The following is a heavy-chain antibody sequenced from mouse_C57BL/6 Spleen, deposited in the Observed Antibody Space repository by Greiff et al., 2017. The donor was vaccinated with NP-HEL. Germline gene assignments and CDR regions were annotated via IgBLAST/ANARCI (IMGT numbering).Heavy chain of an antibody. Sequence: ESGPGLVKPSQSLSLTCSVTGYSITSGYYWNWIRQFPGNKLEWMGYISYDGSNNYNPSLKNRISITRDTSKNQFFLKLKSVTTEDTATYYCARDYYDAMDYWGQGTSVTVSS. J-gene: IGHJ4*01. V-gene: IGHV3-6*01. CDR2: ISYDGSN. CDR3: ARDYYDAMDY. CDR1: GYSITSGYY.